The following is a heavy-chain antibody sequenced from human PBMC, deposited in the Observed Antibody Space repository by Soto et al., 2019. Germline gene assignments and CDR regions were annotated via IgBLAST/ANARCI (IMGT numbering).Heavy chain of an antibody. CDR1: GFIFSSYS. CDR2: ISVNSGSV. D-gene: IGHD1-26*01. J-gene: IGHJ4*02. CDR3: AKKRQMGGYHWYFVS. V-gene: IGHV3-23*01. Sequence: PGGSLRLSCAASGFIFSSYSMYWVRQAPGKRPEGVAGISVNSGSVLYADSVKGRFTISRDNSKNTLYLQLSSLRADDTAIYYCAKKRQMGGYHWYFVSWGQGTLVSVSS.